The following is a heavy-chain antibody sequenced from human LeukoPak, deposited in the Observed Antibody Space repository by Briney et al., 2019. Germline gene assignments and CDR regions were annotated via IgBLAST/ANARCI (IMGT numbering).Heavy chain of an antibody. Sequence: GASVKVSCKASGYTFTSYGISWVRQAPGQGLEWMGGIIPIFGTANYAQKFQGRVTITADESTSTAYMELSSLRSEDTAVYYCARDPRGIAVAGYYYYGMDVWGQGTTVTVSS. V-gene: IGHV1-69*13. CDR2: IIPIFGTA. J-gene: IGHJ6*02. CDR1: GYTFTSYG. CDR3: ARDPRGIAVAGYYYYGMDV. D-gene: IGHD6-19*01.